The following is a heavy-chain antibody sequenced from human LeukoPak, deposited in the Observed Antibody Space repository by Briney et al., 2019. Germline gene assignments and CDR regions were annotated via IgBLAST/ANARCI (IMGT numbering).Heavy chain of an antibody. Sequence: GESLKISCQGSGYSFTSYWIGWVRQMPGKGLEWMGIIYPGDSDTRYSPSFQGQVTISADKSINTAYLQWSSLKASDAAMYYCARRRGDCSSTSCYLDFWGQGSLVTVSS. CDR2: IYPGDSDT. CDR3: ARRRGDCSSTSCYLDF. V-gene: IGHV5-51*01. D-gene: IGHD2-2*01. CDR1: GYSFTSYW. J-gene: IGHJ4*02.